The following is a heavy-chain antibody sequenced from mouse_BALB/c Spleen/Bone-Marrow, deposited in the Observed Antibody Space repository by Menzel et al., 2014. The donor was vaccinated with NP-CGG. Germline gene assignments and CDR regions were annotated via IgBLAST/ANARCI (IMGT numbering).Heavy chain of an antibody. Sequence: QVQLQQSGPGLVAPSQSLSITCTALGISLTSYGVSWVRQPPGKGLECLGVIWGAGITNYHSALQSRQSITKDNSKSKVFLKLNSRQTDDAAAYYCRGGRGSAYWGQGNLGTVSA. D-gene: IGHD3-3*01. J-gene: IGHJ3*01. CDR3: RGGRGSAY. CDR1: GISLTSYG. V-gene: IGHV2-3*01. CDR2: IWGAGIT.